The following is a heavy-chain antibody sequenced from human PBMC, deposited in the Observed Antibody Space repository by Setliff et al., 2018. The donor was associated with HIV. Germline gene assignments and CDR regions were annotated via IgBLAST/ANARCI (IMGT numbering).Heavy chain of an antibody. J-gene: IGHJ4*02. D-gene: IGHD6-6*01. Sequence: ASVKVSCKPSGYTFTAYGLSWVRQAPGQGLEWMGWIATYSDETSYAQNLQGRVTMSADKSISTAYLQWSSLKASDTGMYFCARASLAARPHFFDSWGQGTLVTVSS. CDR1: GYTFTAYG. CDR2: IATYSDET. V-gene: IGHV1-18*01. CDR3: ARASLAARPHFFDS.